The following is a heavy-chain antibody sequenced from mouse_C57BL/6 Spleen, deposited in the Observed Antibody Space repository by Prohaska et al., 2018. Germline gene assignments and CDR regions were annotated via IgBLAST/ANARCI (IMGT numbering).Heavy chain of an antibody. CDR1: GFTFTDYY. J-gene: IGHJ4*01. CDR3: ARYHYPMDY. D-gene: IGHD5-5*01. V-gene: IGHV7-3*01. CDR2: IRNKANGYTT. Sequence: EVKLVESGGGLVQPGGSLSLSCAASGFTFTDYYMSWVRQPPGKALEWLGFIRNKANGYTTEYSASVKGRFTISRDNSQSIRYLQMNALRAEDSATYYCARYHYPMDYWGQGTSVTVSS.